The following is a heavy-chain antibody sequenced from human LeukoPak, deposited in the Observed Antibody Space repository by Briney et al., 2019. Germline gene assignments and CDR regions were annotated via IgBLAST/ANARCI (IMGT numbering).Heavy chain of an antibody. J-gene: IGHJ4*02. D-gene: IGHD3-22*01. CDR1: GYTFTSYD. Sequence: ASVKVSCKASGYTFTSYDINWVRQATGQGLEWMGWMNPNSGNTGYAQKFQGRVTMTRNTSISTAYMELSSLRSEDTAVYYCAKELYDSSGYYPPVDYWGQGTLVTVSS. V-gene: IGHV1-8*01. CDR2: MNPNSGNT. CDR3: AKELYDSSGYYPPVDY.